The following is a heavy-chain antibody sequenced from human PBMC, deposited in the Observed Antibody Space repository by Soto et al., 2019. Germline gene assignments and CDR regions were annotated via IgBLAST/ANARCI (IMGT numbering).Heavy chain of an antibody. D-gene: IGHD2-15*01. V-gene: IGHV5-51*01. CDR2: INPGDSDT. Sequence: GESLKISCKGSGYSFTSYWIGWVRQMPGKGLEWMGIINPGDSDTRYSPSFVGQVTISVDKAISTAYLQWSSLKASDTAMYYCARHTREDGTPSRKIDYWGQGTLVTVSS. J-gene: IGHJ4*02. CDR3: ARHTREDGTPSRKIDY. CDR1: GYSFTSYW.